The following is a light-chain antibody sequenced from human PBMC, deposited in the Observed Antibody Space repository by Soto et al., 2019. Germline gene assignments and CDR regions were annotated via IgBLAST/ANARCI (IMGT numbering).Light chain of an antibody. J-gene: IGKJ2*01. CDR1: QSVSSSD. CDR3: QQYGSSPYT. CDR2: GAS. Sequence: EIVLTQSPGTLSLSPGERATLSCRASQSVSSSDLAWYQQKPGQAPRLLIYGASSRATAIPDRFSGSGSGTDFTLTISRLEPEDFAVYYCQQYGSSPYTFGQVTKLEIK. V-gene: IGKV3-20*01.